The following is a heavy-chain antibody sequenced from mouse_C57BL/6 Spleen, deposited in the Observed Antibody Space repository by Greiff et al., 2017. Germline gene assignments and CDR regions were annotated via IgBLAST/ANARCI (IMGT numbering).Heavy chain of an antibody. Sequence: QVQLQQPGAELVRPGSSVKLSCKASGYTFTSYWMAWVKQRPGQGLEWIGNIYPSDSETHYNQKFKDKATLTVDKSSSTAYMQLSSLTSEDSAVYYCARSRGYGNYFDYGGQGTTLTVSS. CDR2: IYPSDSET. CDR1: GYTFTSYW. V-gene: IGHV1-61*01. CDR3: ARSRGYGNYFDY. D-gene: IGHD2-10*02. J-gene: IGHJ2*01.